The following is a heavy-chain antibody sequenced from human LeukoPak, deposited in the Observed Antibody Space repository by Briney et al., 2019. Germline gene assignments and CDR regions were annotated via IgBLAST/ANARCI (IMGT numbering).Heavy chain of an antibody. CDR2: ISGSGGFT. V-gene: IGHV3-23*01. J-gene: IGHJ6*04. D-gene: IGHD3-10*01. Sequence: PGGSLRLSCAASGFTFSDHYMTWIRQAPGKGLEWVSAISGSGGFTYYADSVKGRFTISRDNSKNTLYLQMNSLRAEDTAVYYCAPRFTMVRGVIPLGVWGKGTTVTISS. CDR1: GFTFSDHY. CDR3: APRFTMVRGVIPLGV.